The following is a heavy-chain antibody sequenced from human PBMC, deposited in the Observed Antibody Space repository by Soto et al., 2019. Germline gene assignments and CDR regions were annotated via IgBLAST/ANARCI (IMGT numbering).Heavy chain of an antibody. Sequence: GGSLRVSCAASGFTFSSYWMHWVRQTPGKGLVWVSRINSDGSSTYYADSVTGRFTISRDNAKNTLYLQMNSLRAEDTAVYYCARGGLYFDSWGQGTLVTVSS. J-gene: IGHJ4*02. V-gene: IGHV3-74*01. CDR3: ARGGLYFDS. CDR2: INSDGSST. CDR1: GFTFSSYW.